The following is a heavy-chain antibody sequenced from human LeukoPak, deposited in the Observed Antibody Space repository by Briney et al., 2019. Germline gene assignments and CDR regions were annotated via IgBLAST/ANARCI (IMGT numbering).Heavy chain of an antibody. CDR2: IQYDGSKT. CDR1: GFTFSNYG. V-gene: IGHV3-33*01. CDR3: ARDSCSSASCFDY. Sequence: AGRSLRLSCAASGFTFSNYGMHWVRQPPGQGLEWLTAIQYDGSKTYYAESVRGRITISRDDSKNTLYLQMNSLRAEDTAVYYCARDSCSSASCFDYWGQGTLVTVSS. D-gene: IGHD2-2*01. J-gene: IGHJ4*02.